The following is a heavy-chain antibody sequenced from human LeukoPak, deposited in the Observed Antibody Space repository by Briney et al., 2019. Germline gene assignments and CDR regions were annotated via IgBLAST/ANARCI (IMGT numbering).Heavy chain of an antibody. Sequence: GGSLRLSCAASGFTFSSYGMHWVRQAPGKGLEWVAVISYDGSNKYYADSVKGRFTISRDTAENSLSLQMNSLRAEDTAVYYCARNTGYSYGYFDYWGQGTLVIVSS. CDR3: ARNTGYSYGYFDY. J-gene: IGHJ4*02. V-gene: IGHV3-30*03. CDR2: ISYDGSNK. D-gene: IGHD5-18*01. CDR1: GFTFSSYG.